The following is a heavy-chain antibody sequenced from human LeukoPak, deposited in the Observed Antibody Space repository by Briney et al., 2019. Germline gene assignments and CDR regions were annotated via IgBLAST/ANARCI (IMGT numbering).Heavy chain of an antibody. CDR3: ARDSGYDRYNWFDP. D-gene: IGHD5-12*01. V-gene: IGHV4-59*11. CDR2: IYYSGST. J-gene: IGHJ5*02. Sequence: SETLSLTCTVSGGSISSHYWSWIQQPPGKGLEWIGYIYYSGSTKYNPSLKSRVTISVDTSKNQFSLKLSSVTAADTAVCYCARDSGYDRYNWFDPWGQGTLVTVSS. CDR1: GGSISSHY.